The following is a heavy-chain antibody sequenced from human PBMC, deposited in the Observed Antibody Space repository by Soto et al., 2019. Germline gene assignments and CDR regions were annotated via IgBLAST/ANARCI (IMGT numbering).Heavy chain of an antibody. CDR3: ARVTYYYDSSGYPFDY. Sequence: QVQLVQSGAEVKKPGSSVKVSCKASGGTFSSYAISWVRQAPRQGLEWMGGIIPIFGTANYAQKFQGRVTITADESTSTAYMELSSLRSEDTAVYYCARVTYYYDSSGYPFDYWGQGTLVTVSS. CDR2: IIPIFGTA. CDR1: GGTFSSYA. V-gene: IGHV1-69*01. D-gene: IGHD3-22*01. J-gene: IGHJ4*02.